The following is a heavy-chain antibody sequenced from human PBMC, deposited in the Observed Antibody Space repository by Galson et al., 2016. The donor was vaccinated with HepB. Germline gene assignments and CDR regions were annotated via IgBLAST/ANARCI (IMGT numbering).Heavy chain of an antibody. J-gene: IGHJ5*02. Sequence: SLRLSCAASGFTFSSYSINWVRQAPGKGLEWVSSISSTSNYIYYADSVKGRFTISRDNAKNSLYLQMNSLRAEDTAVYYCARGLDSNDYRDHRFDPWGQGALVTVSS. CDR1: GFTFSSYS. V-gene: IGHV3-21*01. CDR3: ARGLDSNDYRDHRFDP. D-gene: IGHD4-11*01. CDR2: ISSTSNYI.